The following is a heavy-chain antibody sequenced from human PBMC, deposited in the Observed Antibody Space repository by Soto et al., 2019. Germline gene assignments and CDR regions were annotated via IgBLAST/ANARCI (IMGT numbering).Heavy chain of an antibody. Sequence: PGGSLRLSCAASGFTFSIYAMSWVRQAPGKGLEWVSGISASGGSTYYAASVKGRFTISRDNSKNMLYLQMNSLRAEETAVYYCPKDLSRRVGATTVFDYWGQGTLFTVSS. D-gene: IGHD1-26*01. V-gene: IGHV3-23*01. J-gene: IGHJ4*02. CDR1: GFTFSIYA. CDR3: PKDLSRRVGATTVFDY. CDR2: ISASGGST.